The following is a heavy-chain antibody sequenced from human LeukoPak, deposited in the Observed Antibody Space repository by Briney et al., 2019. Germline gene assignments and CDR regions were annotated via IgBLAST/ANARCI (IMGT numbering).Heavy chain of an antibody. CDR3: ARDLAYCSSTSCYAEYFQH. Sequence: GGSLRLSCAASGFTVSSNFMSWVRQAPGKGLEWVSSISSSSSYIYYADSVKGRFTISRDNAKNSLYLQMNSLRAEDTAVYYCARDLAYCSSTSCYAEYFQHWGQGTLVTVSS. D-gene: IGHD2-2*01. J-gene: IGHJ1*01. V-gene: IGHV3-21*01. CDR1: GFTVSSNF. CDR2: ISSSSSYI.